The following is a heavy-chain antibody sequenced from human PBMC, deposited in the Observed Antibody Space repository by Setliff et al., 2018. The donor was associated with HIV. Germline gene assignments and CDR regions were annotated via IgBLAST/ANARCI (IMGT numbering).Heavy chain of an antibody. CDR2: IAWDDDK. CDR1: GGSISDSDFY. Sequence: TLSLTCTVSGGSISDSDFYWSWIRQPPGKALEWLALIAWDDDKSYSTSLKTRLSISKDTSRSQVVLTLTNLEPGDTATYFCARMHAWNTATRNGFDVWGQGTLVTVSS. D-gene: IGHD3-3*01. J-gene: IGHJ4*02. V-gene: IGHV2-70*18. CDR3: ARMHAWNTATRNGFDV.